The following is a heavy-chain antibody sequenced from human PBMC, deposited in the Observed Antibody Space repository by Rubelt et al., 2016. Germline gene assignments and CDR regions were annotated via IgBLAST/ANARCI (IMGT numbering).Heavy chain of an antibody. CDR3: ARHMITFGGIIVPYDY. CDR1: GGSISSYY. Sequence: QVQLQESGPGLVKPSETLSLTCTVSGGSISSYYWSWIRQPPGKGLEWIGYIYHSGRTNYNPSLKSRVTISVDTPKNQFSLRLTSVPAADTAIYYCARHMITFGGIIVPYDYWGQGILVTVSS. CDR2: IYHSGRT. D-gene: IGHD3-16*02. V-gene: IGHV4-59*08. J-gene: IGHJ4*02.